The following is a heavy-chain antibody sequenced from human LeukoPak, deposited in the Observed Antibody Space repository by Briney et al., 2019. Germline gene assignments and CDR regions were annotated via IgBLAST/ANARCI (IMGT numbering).Heavy chain of an antibody. CDR3: ARDYLSSSDY. D-gene: IGHD6-6*01. V-gene: IGHV3-7*01. CDR2: IKFDGSER. J-gene: IGHJ4*02. Sequence: GGSLRLSCAASGFTFSNYWMSWVRQAPGKGLEWVANIKFDGSERYYVDSVKGRFTISRDNAKNSLYLQMNSLRAEDTAVYYCARDYLSSSDYWGQGTLVTASS. CDR1: GFTFSNYW.